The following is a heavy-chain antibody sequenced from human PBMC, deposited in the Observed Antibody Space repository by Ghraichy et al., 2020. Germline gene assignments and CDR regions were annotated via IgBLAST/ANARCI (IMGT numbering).Heavy chain of an antibody. CDR2: IIPIIGTG. D-gene: IGHD2-2*02. Sequence: SVKVSCKASGGTFTSDAIHWVRQAPGQGLEWVGGIIPIIGTGYYAQRFQGRVTLTADESTSTGYMELSSLRSEDTAVYFCARGPVLLPAAISAERYFDQSYFDFWGQGTLVTVSS. V-gene: IGHV1-69*13. CDR3: ARGPVLLPAAISAERYFDQSYFDF. J-gene: IGHJ4*02. CDR1: GGTFTSDA.